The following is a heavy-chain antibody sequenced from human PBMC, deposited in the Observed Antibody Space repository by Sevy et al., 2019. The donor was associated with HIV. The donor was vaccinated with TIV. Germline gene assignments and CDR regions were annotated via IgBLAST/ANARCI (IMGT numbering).Heavy chain of an antibody. J-gene: IGHJ3*02. Sequence: ASVKVSCKASGYTFTSYGISWVRQAPGQGLEWMGWISAYNDNTNYAQKLQGRVTMTTDTSTSTAYMELRSLRSDDTAVYYCARGPHAANSGSDLGDAFDIWGQGTMVTVSS. D-gene: IGHD1-26*01. V-gene: IGHV1-18*01. CDR2: ISAYNDNT. CDR3: ARGPHAANSGSDLGDAFDI. CDR1: GYTFTSYG.